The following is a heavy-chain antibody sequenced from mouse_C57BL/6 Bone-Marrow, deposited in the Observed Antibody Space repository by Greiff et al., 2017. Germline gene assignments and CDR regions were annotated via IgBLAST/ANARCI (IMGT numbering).Heavy chain of an antibody. CDR3: ASPERFYAMDY. D-gene: IGHD1-1*01. Sequence: EVKLEESGPVLVKPGASVKMSCKASGYTFTDYYMNWVKQSHGKSLEWIGVINPYNGGTSYNQKFKGKATLTVDKSSSTAYMELNSLTSEDSAVYYCASPERFYAMDYWGQGTSVTVSS. CDR2: INPYNGGT. J-gene: IGHJ4*01. V-gene: IGHV1-19*01. CDR1: GYTFTDYY.